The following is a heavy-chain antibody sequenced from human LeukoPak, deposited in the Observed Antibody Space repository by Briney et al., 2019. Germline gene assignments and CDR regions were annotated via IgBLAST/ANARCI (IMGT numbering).Heavy chain of an antibody. Sequence: GGSLRLSCAASGFTFDDYAMHWVREAPGKGLEWVSLISGDGGSTYYADSVKGRFTISRDNSKNSLYLQMNSLRTEDTALYYCAKDFSSAPSSGSYYNGMNWFDPWGQGTLVTVSS. V-gene: IGHV3-43*02. CDR3: AKDFSSAPSSGSYYNGMNWFDP. CDR1: GFTFDDYA. J-gene: IGHJ5*02. D-gene: IGHD3-10*01. CDR2: ISGDGGST.